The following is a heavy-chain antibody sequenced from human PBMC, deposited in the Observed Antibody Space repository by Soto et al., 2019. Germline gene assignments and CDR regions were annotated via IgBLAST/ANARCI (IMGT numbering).Heavy chain of an antibody. CDR1: RFTFSSFG. Sequence: GGSLRLSCAASRFTFSSFGVHWVRQAPGKGLEWVAVIWCDGCNQYYADSERGCFTISRDNAKNSLYLQMNSLRAEDTAVYYCARDPPALDIVVLPAAPSAFWGQGPLVTRSS. D-gene: IGHD2-2*03. CDR3: ARDPPALDIVVLPAAPSAF. CDR2: IWCDGCNQ. J-gene: IGHJ4*02. V-gene: IGHV3-33*01.